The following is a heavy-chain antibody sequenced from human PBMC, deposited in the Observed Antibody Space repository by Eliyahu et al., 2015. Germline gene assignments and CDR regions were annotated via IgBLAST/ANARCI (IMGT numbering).Heavy chain of an antibody. CDR3: ARDKTMVRGEDAFDI. CDR1: GFXFSSYG. V-gene: IGHV3-33*01. D-gene: IGHD3-10*01. Sequence: QVQLVESGGGVVQPGRSLRLSXAASGFXFSSYGMHWVRQAPGKGLEWVAVIWYDGSNKYYADSVKGRFTISRDNSKNTLYLQMNSLRAEDTAVYYCARDKTMVRGEDAFDIWGQGTMVTVSS. CDR2: IWYDGSNK. J-gene: IGHJ3*02.